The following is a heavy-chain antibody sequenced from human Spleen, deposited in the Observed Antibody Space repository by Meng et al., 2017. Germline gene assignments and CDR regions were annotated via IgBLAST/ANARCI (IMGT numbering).Heavy chain of an antibody. CDR1: GFTFSDYY. CDR2: IKSEADGGII. D-gene: IGHD5-12*01. V-gene: IGHV3-15*01. CDR3: SGHIDY. J-gene: IGHJ4*02. Sequence: VQLGGPGGGLVKPGGSLRLSFAASGFTFSDYYMSWIRQAPGKGLECVGRIKSEADGGIIDYAAPVKGRFTISRDDSKNTVYLQMNSLKSEDTAVYYCSGHIDYWGQGTLVTVFS.